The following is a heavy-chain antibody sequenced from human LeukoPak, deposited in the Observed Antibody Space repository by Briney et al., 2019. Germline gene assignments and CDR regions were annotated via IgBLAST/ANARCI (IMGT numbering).Heavy chain of an antibody. CDR3: ARGAILYGYGMDV. J-gene: IGHJ6*04. D-gene: IGHD2-21*01. CDR2: ISSSSSYI. Sequence: PGGSLRLSCAASGFTFSSYSMNWVRQAPGKGLEWVSSISSSSSYIYYADSVKGRFTISRDNAKNSLYLQMNSLRAEDTAVDYCARGAILYGYGMDVWGKGTTVTVSS. V-gene: IGHV3-21*01. CDR1: GFTFSSYS.